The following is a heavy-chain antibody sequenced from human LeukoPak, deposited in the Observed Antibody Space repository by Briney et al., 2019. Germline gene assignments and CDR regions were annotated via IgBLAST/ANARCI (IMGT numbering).Heavy chain of an antibody. CDR2: INWKSDKI. CDR1: GYSFDEYA. D-gene: IGHD2-2*01. V-gene: IGHV3-9*01. J-gene: IGHJ4*02. Sequence: GGSLRLSCAGSGYSFDEYAMHWVRQAPGKGLEWVSGINWKSDKIGYADSVKGRFTISRDNSKDSLYLQMNSLRVEDTALYYCAKDRYCTSSSCPIDYWGQGTMVTVSS. CDR3: AKDRYCTSSSCPIDY.